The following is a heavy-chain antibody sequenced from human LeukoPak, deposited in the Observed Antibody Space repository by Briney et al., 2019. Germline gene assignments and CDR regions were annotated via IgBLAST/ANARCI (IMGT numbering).Heavy chain of an antibody. V-gene: IGHV1-2*02. D-gene: IGHD2-15*01. CDR3: ARYCSGGTCSPIDY. J-gene: IGHJ4*02. CDR2: INPKSGGT. CDR1: GHTFIDYY. Sequence: ASVKVSCKASGHTFIDYYIHWVRQAPGQGLEWMGWINPKSGGTKYAQKFQGRVTMTSDTSISTAYMELSSLRSDDTAVYYCARYCSGGTCSPIDYWGQGTLVPVSS.